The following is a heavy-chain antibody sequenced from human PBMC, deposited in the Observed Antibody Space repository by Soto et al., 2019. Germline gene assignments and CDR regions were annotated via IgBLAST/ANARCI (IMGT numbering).Heavy chain of an antibody. D-gene: IGHD3-16*01. J-gene: IGHJ5*02. V-gene: IGHV4-39*01. Sequence: ETLSLSCTVSGGSMSSSSYVWGWIRQPPGKGLEWIGSIYYSGSTYYNPSLKSRVTISVDTSKNQFSLKLSSVTAADTAVYYCARQGDNWFDPWGQGTLVT. CDR1: GGSMSSSSYV. CDR2: IYYSGST. CDR3: ARQGDNWFDP.